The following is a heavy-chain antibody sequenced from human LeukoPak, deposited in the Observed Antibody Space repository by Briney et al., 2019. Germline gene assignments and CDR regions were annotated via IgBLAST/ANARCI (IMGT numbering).Heavy chain of an antibody. CDR3: ARDLDSSGSFDY. D-gene: IGHD6-19*01. V-gene: IGHV3-30*04. CDR2: ISYDGSNK. CDR1: GFTFSSYA. J-gene: IGHJ4*02. Sequence: GRSLRLSCAASGFTFSSYAMHWVRQAPGKGLEWMAVISYDGSNKYYADSVKGRFTISRDNSKNTLYLRMNSLRAEDTAVYYCARDLDSSGSFDYWGQGTLVTVSS.